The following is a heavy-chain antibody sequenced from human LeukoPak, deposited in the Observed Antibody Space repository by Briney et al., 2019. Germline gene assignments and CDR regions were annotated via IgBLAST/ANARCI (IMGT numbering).Heavy chain of an antibody. Sequence: ASVKVSCKASGYTFTSYYMHWVRQAPGRGLEWMGIIKPSGGGTSYPQKFQGRVTMTRDTSTSAVYMELSGLRSEDTAVYYCAREVPAAIRYFDYWGQGTLVTVSS. D-gene: IGHD2-2*01. CDR2: IKPSGGGT. CDR1: GYTFTSYY. V-gene: IGHV1-46*01. J-gene: IGHJ4*02. CDR3: AREVPAAIRYFDY.